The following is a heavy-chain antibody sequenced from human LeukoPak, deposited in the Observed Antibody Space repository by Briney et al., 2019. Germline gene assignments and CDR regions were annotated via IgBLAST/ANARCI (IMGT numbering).Heavy chain of an antibody. CDR3: ATFDGYSSGWGVL. J-gene: IGHJ4*02. D-gene: IGHD6-19*01. CDR2: INPNSGGT. V-gene: IGHV1-2*02. Sequence: ASVKVSCKASGYTFTGYHMHWVRQAPGQGLEWMGWINPNSGGTNYAQKFQGRVTMTRDTSISTAYMELSRLRSDDTAVYYCATFDGYSSGWGVLWGQGTLVTVSS. CDR1: GYTFTGYH.